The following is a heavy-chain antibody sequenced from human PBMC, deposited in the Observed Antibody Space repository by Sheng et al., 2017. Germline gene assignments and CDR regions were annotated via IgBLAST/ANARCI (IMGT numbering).Heavy chain of an antibody. CDR1: GGTFSSYA. D-gene: IGHD1-1*01. Sequence: QVQLVQSGAEVKKPGSSVKVSCKASGGTFSSYAISWVRQAPGQGLEWMGGIIPILGIANYAQKFQGRVTITADKSTSTAYMELSSLRSEDTAVYYCARAPNDWNDGIYYYYMDVWAKGPRVNRLL. V-gene: IGHV1-69*04. J-gene: IGHJ6*03. CDR2: IIPILGIA. CDR3: ARAPNDWNDGIYYYYMDV.